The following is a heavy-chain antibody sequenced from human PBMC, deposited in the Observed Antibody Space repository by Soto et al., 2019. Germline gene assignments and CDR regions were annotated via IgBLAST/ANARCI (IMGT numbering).Heavy chain of an antibody. J-gene: IGHJ4*02. V-gene: IGHV3-74*01. Sequence: GGSLRLSCAASGFIFSSDWMHWVRQAPGGGLVWVSRINTDGSGTYYADSVKGRFTISRDNSKNTLYLQMNSLRAEDTAVYYCAKATRQWLVLRPIVYFDYWGQGTLVTVSS. D-gene: IGHD6-19*01. CDR3: AKATRQWLVLRPIVYFDY. CDR2: INTDGSGT. CDR1: GFIFSSDW.